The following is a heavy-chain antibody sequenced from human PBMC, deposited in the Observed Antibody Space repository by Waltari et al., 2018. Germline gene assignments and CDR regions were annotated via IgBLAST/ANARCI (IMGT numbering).Heavy chain of an antibody. V-gene: IGHV3-7*01. CDR2: IKQDGSEK. D-gene: IGHD6-19*01. J-gene: IGHJ4*02. CDR1: GFTLSSFW. CDR3: ATSGWYCFDY. Sequence: VQLVESGGGLVQPGGSLRLSCAASGFTLSSFWMNWVRQTPGKGLEGVAGIKQDGSEKYYADSVKGRFTISRDNAKNSLYLQMNSLRAEDTAVYYCATSGWYCFDYWGQGTLVTVSS.